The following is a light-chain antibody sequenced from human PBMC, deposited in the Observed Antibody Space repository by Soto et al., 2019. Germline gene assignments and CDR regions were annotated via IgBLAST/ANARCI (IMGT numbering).Light chain of an antibody. CDR2: GAS. CDR3: QQYGSSPGT. V-gene: IGKV3-20*01. Sequence: EIVLTQSPGTLSLSPGERATLSCRASQSVSSSYLAWYQQKPGQAPRLLIYGASSRATCIPDRFSGSGSGTDFTLTICRREPEDFAVYYCQQYGSSPGTFGQGTKVDIK. CDR1: QSVSSSY. J-gene: IGKJ1*01.